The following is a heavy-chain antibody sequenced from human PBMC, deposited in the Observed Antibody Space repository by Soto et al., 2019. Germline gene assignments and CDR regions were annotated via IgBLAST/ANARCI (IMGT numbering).Heavy chain of an antibody. V-gene: IGHV4-39*01. Sequence: SETLSLTCTVSGGSISSSSYYWGWIRQPPGKGLEWIGSIYYSGSTYYNPSLKSRVTISVDTSKNQFSLKLSSVTAADTAVYYCARLAVAQLVSFVDFDYWGQGTLVTVSS. CDR2: IYYSGST. J-gene: IGHJ4*02. CDR3: ARLAVAQLVSFVDFDY. CDR1: GGSISSSSYY. D-gene: IGHD6-6*01.